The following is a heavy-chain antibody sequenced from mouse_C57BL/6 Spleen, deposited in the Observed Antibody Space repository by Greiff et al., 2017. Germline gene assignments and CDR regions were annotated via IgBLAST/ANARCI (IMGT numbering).Heavy chain of an antibody. J-gene: IGHJ4*01. Sequence: QVQLQQPGAELVRPGSSVKLSCKASGYTFTSYWMHWVKQRPIQGLEWIGNIDPSDSETPYNQKFKDKATLTVDKSSSTAYVQLSSLTSEDSAVYYCARYAMDYWGQGTSVTVSS. CDR1: GYTFTSYW. V-gene: IGHV1-52*01. CDR3: ARYAMDY. CDR2: IDPSDSET.